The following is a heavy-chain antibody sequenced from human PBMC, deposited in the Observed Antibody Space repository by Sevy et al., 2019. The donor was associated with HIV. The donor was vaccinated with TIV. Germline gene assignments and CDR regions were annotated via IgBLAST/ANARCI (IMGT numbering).Heavy chain of an antibody. J-gene: IGHJ6*02. V-gene: IGHV1-69*13. CDR2: ITRIFGTS. D-gene: IGHD2-2*01. Sequence: SVKVSCKASGGTFSSYSISWVRQAPGQGLEWMGGITRIFGTSNYAQKFQGRVTITAAESTSTAYMELSSLRSEDTAVYYCAFGGGYQLLANYYFAMDVWGQGTTVTVS. CDR1: GGTFSSYS. CDR3: AFGGGYQLLANYYFAMDV.